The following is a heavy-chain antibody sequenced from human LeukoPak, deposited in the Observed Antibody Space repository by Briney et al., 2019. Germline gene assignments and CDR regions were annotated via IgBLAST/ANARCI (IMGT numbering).Heavy chain of an antibody. CDR2: INWNGDST. D-gene: IGHD4-11*01. V-gene: IGHV3-20*04. CDR1: GLTFDDHG. Sequence: PGGSLRLSCAASGLTFDDHGMSWVRQAPGKGLQWVSAINWNGDSTSYADSMKGRFTISRDNAKNSLYPQMNSLRAEDTALYYCAREKVTTDNYYYMDVWGKGTTVTVSS. CDR3: AREKVTTDNYYYMDV. J-gene: IGHJ6*03.